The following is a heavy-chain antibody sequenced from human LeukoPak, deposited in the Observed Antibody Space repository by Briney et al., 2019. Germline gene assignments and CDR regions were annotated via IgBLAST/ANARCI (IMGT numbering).Heavy chain of an antibody. CDR2: ISAFNGNT. CDR1: GYAFETYG. D-gene: IGHD1-1*01. CDR3: ARDQVSSDWKSFYYSGMDV. V-gene: IGHV1-18*04. J-gene: IGHJ6*02. Sequence: ASVKVSCKTSGYAFETYGIHWVRQAPGQGLEWVGWISAFNGNTRFGQRFVDRVALAIDRSTSTAFMDLKTLKSDDTAVYYCARDQVSSDWKSFYYSGMDVWGQGTTVAVSS.